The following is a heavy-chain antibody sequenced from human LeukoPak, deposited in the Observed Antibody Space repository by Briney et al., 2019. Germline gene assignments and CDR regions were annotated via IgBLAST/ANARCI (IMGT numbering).Heavy chain of an antibody. CDR1: GGSISSSSYY. CDR2: IYYSGST. CDR3: ARELLIAAASVDHNWFDP. J-gene: IGHJ5*02. Sequence: SETLSLTCTVSGGSISSSSYYWGWIRQPPGKGLEWIGSIYYSGSTYYNPSLKSRVTISVDTSKNQFSLKLSSVTAADTAVYYCARELLIAAASVDHNWFDPWGQGTLVTVSS. D-gene: IGHD6-13*01. V-gene: IGHV4-39*07.